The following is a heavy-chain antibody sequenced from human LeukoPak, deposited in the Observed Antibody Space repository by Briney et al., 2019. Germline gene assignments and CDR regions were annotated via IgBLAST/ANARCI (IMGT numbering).Heavy chain of an antibody. Sequence: PATSLRLSCAASGFTLSSYSIHWVRQAPGRGLEWVAVISFDGSTKYYADSVKGRFTISRDSSKITVYLQMNSLRDEDTAVYYCARGRRYGSQTYVLDYWGPGTLVTGSS. J-gene: IGHJ4*02. D-gene: IGHD3-10*01. CDR3: ARGRRYGSQTYVLDY. CDR2: ISFDGSTK. V-gene: IGHV3-30*04. CDR1: GFTLSSYS.